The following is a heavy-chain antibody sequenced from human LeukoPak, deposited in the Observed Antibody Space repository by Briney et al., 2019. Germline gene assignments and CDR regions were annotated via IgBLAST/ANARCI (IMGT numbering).Heavy chain of an antibody. CDR3: ATLRDGYEFDY. CDR2: IYNGGST. D-gene: IGHD5-24*01. V-gene: IGHV4-59*01. CDR1: GVSISSNY. J-gene: IGHJ4*02. Sequence: PSETLSLTCTVSGVSISSNYWSWIRQPPGRGLEWIGYIYNGGSTNYNPSLKSRVTISVDTSKKQFSLKLTSVTAADTAVYYCATLRDGYEFDYWGQGTLVTVSS.